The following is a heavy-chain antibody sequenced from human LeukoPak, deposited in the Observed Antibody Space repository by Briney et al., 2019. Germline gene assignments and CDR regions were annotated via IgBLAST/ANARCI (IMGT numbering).Heavy chain of an antibody. J-gene: IGHJ6*03. D-gene: IGHD3-10*01. Sequence: SETLSLTCTVSGGSISSYYWSWIRQPAGKGLEWIGRIYTSGSTNYNPSLKSRVTMSVDTSKNQFSLKLSSVTAADTAVYYCARDIPDYYGSGSYRNYYYYYYMDVWGKGTTVTISS. CDR2: IYTSGST. V-gene: IGHV4-4*07. CDR1: GGSISSYY. CDR3: ARDIPDYYGSGSYRNYYYYYYMDV.